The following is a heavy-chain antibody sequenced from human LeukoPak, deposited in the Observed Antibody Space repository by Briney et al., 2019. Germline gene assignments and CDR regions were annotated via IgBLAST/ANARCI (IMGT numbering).Heavy chain of an antibody. CDR3: ARGPYPYWYFDL. V-gene: IGHV4-34*01. CDR2: INHSGST. Sequence: SSETLSLTCAVYGGSFSGYYWSWIRQPPGKGLEWIGEINHSGSTNYNPSLKSRVTISVDTSKNQFSLKLSSVTAADTAVYYCARGPYPYWYFDLWGRGTLVTVSS. CDR1: GGSFSGYY. J-gene: IGHJ2*01.